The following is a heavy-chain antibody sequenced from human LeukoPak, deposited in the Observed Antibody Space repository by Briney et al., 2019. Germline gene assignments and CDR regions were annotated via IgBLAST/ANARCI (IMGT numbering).Heavy chain of an antibody. J-gene: IGHJ6*02. V-gene: IGHV4-34*01. CDR2: INHSGST. D-gene: IGHD3-22*01. Sequence: ASETLSLTCAVYGGSFSGYYWSWIRQPPGKGLEWIGEINHSGSTNYNPSLKSRVTMSVDTSKNQFSLKLSSVTAADTAVYYCARDRDTMMASYGMDVWGQGTTVTVSS. CDR1: GGSFSGYY. CDR3: ARDRDTMMASYGMDV.